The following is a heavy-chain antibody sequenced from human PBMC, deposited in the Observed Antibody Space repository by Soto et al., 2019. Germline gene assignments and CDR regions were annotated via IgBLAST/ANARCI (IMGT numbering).Heavy chain of an antibody. D-gene: IGHD5-12*01. J-gene: IGHJ4*02. CDR1: GGSFSGYY. CDR2: INHSGST. Sequence: SETLSLTCAVYGGSFSGYYWSWIRQPPGKGLEWIGEINHSGSTNYNPSLKSRVTISVDTSKNQFSLKLSSVTAADTAVYYCARGARMATILTWGQGPLVTVSS. V-gene: IGHV4-34*01. CDR3: ARGARMATILT.